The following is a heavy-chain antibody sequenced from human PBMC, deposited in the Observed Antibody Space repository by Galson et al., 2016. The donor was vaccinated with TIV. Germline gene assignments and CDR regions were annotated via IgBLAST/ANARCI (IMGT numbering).Heavy chain of an antibody. Sequence: PALVKPTQTLTLTCTFSGFSLRTSEMCVGWIRQPPGKALEWLARIDWDYDTYYSTSLTTRLTISKDTSKNQVVVRMTTMDPVDTATYFCARMVYGDYPPRFYYDNWGQGILVTVSS. V-gene: IGHV2-70*11. CDR1: GFSLRTSEMC. J-gene: IGHJ4*02. CDR3: ARMVYGDYPPRFYYDN. CDR2: IDWDYDT. D-gene: IGHD4-17*01.